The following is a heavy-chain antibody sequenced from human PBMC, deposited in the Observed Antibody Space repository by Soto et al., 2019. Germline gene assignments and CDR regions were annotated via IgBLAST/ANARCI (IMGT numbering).Heavy chain of an antibody. CDR1: GFTFSSYA. CDR3: AKESRIAARPYYYYYMDV. CDR2: ISGSGGST. Sequence: EVQLLESGGGLVQSGGSLRLSCAASGFTFSSYAMSWVRQAPGKGLEWVSAISGSGGSTYYADSVKGRFTISRDNSKNTLYLQMNSLRAEDTAVYYCAKESRIAARPYYYYYMDVWGKGTTVTVSS. D-gene: IGHD6-6*01. J-gene: IGHJ6*03. V-gene: IGHV3-23*01.